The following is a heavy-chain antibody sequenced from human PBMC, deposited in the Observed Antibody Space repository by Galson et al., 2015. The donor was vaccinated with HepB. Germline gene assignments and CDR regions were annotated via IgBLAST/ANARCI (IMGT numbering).Heavy chain of an antibody. Sequence: VKVSCKASGYTFTSYGISWVRQAPGQGLEWMGWISAYNGNTNYAQKLQGRVTMTTDTSTSTAYMELRSLRSDDTAVYYCARGSAVAAAGTPSDYWGQGTLVTVSS. CDR3: ARGSAVAAAGTPSDY. J-gene: IGHJ4*02. CDR1: GYTFTSYG. CDR2: ISAYNGNT. D-gene: IGHD6-13*01. V-gene: IGHV1-18*04.